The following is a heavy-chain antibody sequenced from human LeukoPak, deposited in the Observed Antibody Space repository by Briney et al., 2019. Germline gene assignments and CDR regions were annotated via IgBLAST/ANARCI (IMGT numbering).Heavy chain of an antibody. D-gene: IGHD3-10*01. CDR2: IYWDDDK. CDR1: GFSLSTSGVG. Sequence: SGPTLVNPTQTLTLNCTFSGFSLSTSGVGVGWIRQPRGKPLDWLALIYWDDDKRYSPSLKSRLTITKDTSKNQVVLTMTNMDPVDTATYYCAHETYYYGSGSYSFDYWGQGTLVTVSS. V-gene: IGHV2-5*02. J-gene: IGHJ4*02. CDR3: AHETYYYGSGSYSFDY.